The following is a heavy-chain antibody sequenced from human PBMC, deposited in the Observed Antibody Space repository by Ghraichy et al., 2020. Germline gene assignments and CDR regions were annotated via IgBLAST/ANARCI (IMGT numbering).Heavy chain of an antibody. V-gene: IGHV3-48*04. D-gene: IGHD2-2*01. Sequence: GESLNISCAASGFTFSTYSMNWVRQAPGEGLEWVSYILGSSKTIYYADSVRGRFTISRDNAKNSLYLQMNSLRAEDTAVYYCARSPTTGYCSTPSCYYYGMDVWGRGTTVTVSS. CDR1: GFTFSTYS. J-gene: IGHJ6*02. CDR2: ILGSSKTI. CDR3: ARSPTTGYCSTPSCYYYGMDV.